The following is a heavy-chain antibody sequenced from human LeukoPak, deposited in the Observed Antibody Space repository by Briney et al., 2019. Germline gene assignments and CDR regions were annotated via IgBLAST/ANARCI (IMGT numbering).Heavy chain of an antibody. V-gene: IGHV3-23*01. CDR3: ARALGMHYYYGMEV. Sequence: GGSLRLSSAASGFTFSSYWMSWVRQAPGKGLEWVSAISGSGGSTYYADSVKGRFTISRDNAKNSLYLQMNSLRAEDTAVYYCARALGMHYYYGMEVWGQGTTVTVSS. J-gene: IGHJ6*02. CDR1: GFTFSSYW. CDR2: ISGSGGST.